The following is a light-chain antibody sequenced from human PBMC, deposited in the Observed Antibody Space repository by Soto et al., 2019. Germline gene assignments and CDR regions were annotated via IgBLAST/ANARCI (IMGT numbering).Light chain of an antibody. V-gene: IGKV3-20*01. J-gene: IGKJ2*01. CDR3: QQCGAAPYT. Sequence: EIVLTQSPGTLSLSPGERATLSCRASQSVNSNFLARYQQKPGQAPRLLIFGASFRVPGIPERFSGSGAGTEFTLSISGQEPEDFAVYFCQQCGAAPYTCGQGTNLEI. CDR1: QSVNSNF. CDR2: GAS.